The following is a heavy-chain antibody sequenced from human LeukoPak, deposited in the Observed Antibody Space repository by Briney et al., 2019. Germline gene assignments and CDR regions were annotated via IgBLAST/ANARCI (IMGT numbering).Heavy chain of an antibody. Sequence: GGSLRLSCAASGLTVSSNYMRWVRQAPAKGLEGVAVIYSGGSTYYADSVKGRFTISRDNSKNTLYLQMNSLRAEDTAVYYCARAPGGYDILTGYFDYWGQGTLVTVSS. J-gene: IGHJ4*02. V-gene: IGHV3-66*01. CDR1: GLTVSSNY. CDR2: IYSGGST. CDR3: ARAPGGYDILTGYFDY. D-gene: IGHD3-9*01.